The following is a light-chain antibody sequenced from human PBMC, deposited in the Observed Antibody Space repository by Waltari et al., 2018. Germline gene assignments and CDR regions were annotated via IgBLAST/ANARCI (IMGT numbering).Light chain of an antibody. CDR2: GAS. CDR3: QQYATSPLT. V-gene: IGKV3-20*01. Sequence: EIVLTQSPGTLSLSPGERATLSCRASQSVGNNYLAWYQKKGGQAPRLLIYGASGRGTGIPDRFSGSGSGTDFTLTISRLEPEDFAVYYCQQYATSPLTFGGGTKVEI. J-gene: IGKJ4*01. CDR1: QSVGNNY.